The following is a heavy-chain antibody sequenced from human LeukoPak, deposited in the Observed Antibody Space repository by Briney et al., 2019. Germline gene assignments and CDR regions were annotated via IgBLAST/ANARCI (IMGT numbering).Heavy chain of an antibody. J-gene: IGHJ4*02. D-gene: IGHD3-22*01. CDR1: GFTFSSYW. V-gene: IGHV3-74*01. CDR2: INSDGSST. CDR3: IRSVYDGSGYYRVLEY. Sequence: GGSLRLSCAASGFTFSSYWMHWVRQTPGKGLVWVSRINSDGSSTNYADSVKGRLTISRDNAKNTLYLHMNSLRAEDTAVYYCIRSVYDGSGYYRVLEYWGQGTLVTVSS.